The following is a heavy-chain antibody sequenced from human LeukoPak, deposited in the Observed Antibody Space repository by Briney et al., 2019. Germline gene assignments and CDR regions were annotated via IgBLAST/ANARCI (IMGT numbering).Heavy chain of an antibody. CDR3: ARGGNRGLLSFGEPLDY. Sequence: PGGSLRLSCAASGFTFSSYSMKWVRQAAGRGLEWVSSISSSSSYIYYADSVKGRFTISRDNAKNSLYLQMNSLRAEDTAVYYCARGGNRGLLSFGEPLDYWGQGTLVTVSS. D-gene: IGHD3-10*01. V-gene: IGHV3-21*01. J-gene: IGHJ4*02. CDR1: GFTFSSYS. CDR2: ISSSSSYI.